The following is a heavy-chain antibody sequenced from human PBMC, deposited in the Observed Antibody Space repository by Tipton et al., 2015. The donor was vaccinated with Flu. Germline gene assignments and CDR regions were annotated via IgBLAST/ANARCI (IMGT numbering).Heavy chain of an antibody. Sequence: QLVQSGGGVVQPGRSLRLSCAASGFTFSSYAMHWVRQAPGKGLEWVAVIQYDGSNIRYADSVKGRFTISRDNSKKTLYLQMNGLRGEDTGVYYCAKDRSGSWTFDYCGQGSLVTVSS. D-gene: IGHD6-13*01. V-gene: IGHV3-30*18. J-gene: IGHJ4*02. CDR2: IQYDGSNI. CDR1: GFTFSSYA. CDR3: AKDRSGSWTFDY.